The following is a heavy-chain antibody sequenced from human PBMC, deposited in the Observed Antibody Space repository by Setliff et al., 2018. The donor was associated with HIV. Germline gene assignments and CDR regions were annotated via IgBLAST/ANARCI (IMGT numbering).Heavy chain of an antibody. V-gene: IGHV3-74*03. CDR3: ARDLGAGPIYYYYYYGMDV. CDR2: INSDGTST. J-gene: IGHJ6*02. CDR1: GFTFSPYW. D-gene: IGHD3-16*01. Sequence: GGSLRLSCAASGFTFSPYWMHWVRQAPGKGLVWVSRINSDGTSTTYADSVKGRFTISRDNAKNTLYLQMNSLRAEDTAVYYCARDLGAGPIYYYYYYGMDVWGQGTTVTVSS.